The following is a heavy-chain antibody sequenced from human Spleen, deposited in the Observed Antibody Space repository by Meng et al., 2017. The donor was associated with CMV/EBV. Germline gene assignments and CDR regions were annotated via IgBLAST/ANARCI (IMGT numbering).Heavy chain of an antibody. CDR1: GFSVNTNY. CDR2: IYSVGST. CDR3: ARGAEARRFDP. Sequence: GESLKISCAASGFSVNTNYVNWVRQAPGKGLEWVSVIYSVGSTYYADSVKGRFTISRDNSKNTLYLQMNSLRAEDTAVYYCARGAEARRFDPWGQGTLVTVSS. J-gene: IGHJ5*02. D-gene: IGHD6-6*01. V-gene: IGHV3-53*01.